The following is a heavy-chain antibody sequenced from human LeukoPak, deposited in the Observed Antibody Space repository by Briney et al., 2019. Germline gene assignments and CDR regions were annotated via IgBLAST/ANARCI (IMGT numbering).Heavy chain of an antibody. CDR1: GYTFTGYY. V-gene: IGHV1-8*03. CDR3: ARGYWGAFDI. CDR2: MNPNSGNT. Sequence: ASVKVSCKASGYTFTGYYMHWVRQATGQGLEWMGWMNPNSGNTGYAQKFQGRVTITRNTSISTAYMELSSLRSEDTAVYYCARGYWGAFDIWGQGTMVTVSS. J-gene: IGHJ3*02. D-gene: IGHD3-16*01.